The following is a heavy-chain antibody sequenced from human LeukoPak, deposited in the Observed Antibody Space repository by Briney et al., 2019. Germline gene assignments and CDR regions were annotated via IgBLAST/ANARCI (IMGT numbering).Heavy chain of an antibody. CDR2: IYYSGST. CDR3: AREDSSHFDY. CDR1: GGSISSYY. J-gene: IGHJ4*02. Sequence: SETLSLTCTVSGGSISSYYWSWIRQPPGKRLEWIGYIYYSGSTNYNPSLKSRVTISVDTSKNQFSLKLSSVTAADAAVYYCAREDSSHFDYWGQGTLVTVSS. V-gene: IGHV4-59*01. D-gene: IGHD3-22*01.